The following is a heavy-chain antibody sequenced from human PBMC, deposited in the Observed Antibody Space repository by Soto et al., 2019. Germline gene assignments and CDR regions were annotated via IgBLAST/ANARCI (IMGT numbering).Heavy chain of an antibody. J-gene: IGHJ6*02. D-gene: IGHD5-12*01. CDR1: GGSISSSSYY. CDR3: ARQPLRAIYGMDV. CDR2: IYYSGST. V-gene: IGHV4-39*01. Sequence: SETLSLTCTVSGGSISSSSYYWGWIRQPPGKGLEWIGSIYYSGSTYYNPSLKSRVTISVDTSKNQFSLKLSSVTAADTAVYYCARQPLRAIYGMDVWGQGTTVTVSS.